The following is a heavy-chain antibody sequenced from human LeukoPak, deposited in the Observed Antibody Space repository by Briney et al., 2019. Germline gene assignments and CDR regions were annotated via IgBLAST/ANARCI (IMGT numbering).Heavy chain of an antibody. CDR1: GGSISSSNYY. Sequence: SETLSLTCSVSGGSISSSNYYWGWIRQSPGKGLEWIGSIYYSGSTYYNPSLKSRLTISVDTSKNQFSLKLSSVTAADTAVYYCARLRIPARYCSSTSCYELDYWGQGTLVTVSS. V-gene: IGHV4-39*01. CDR2: IYYSGST. D-gene: IGHD2-2*01. CDR3: ARLRIPARYCSSTSCYELDY. J-gene: IGHJ4*02.